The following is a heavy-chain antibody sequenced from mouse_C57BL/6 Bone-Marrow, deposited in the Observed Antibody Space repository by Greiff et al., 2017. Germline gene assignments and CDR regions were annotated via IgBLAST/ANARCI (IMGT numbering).Heavy chain of an antibody. CDR2: IYPGSGNT. V-gene: IGHV1-76*01. D-gene: IGHD2-1*01. CDR1: GYTFTDYY. J-gene: IGHJ4*01. CDR3: AREGNYPPMDY. Sequence: VQLQQSGAELVRPGASVKLSCKASGYTFTDYYINWVKQRPGQGLEWIARIYPGSGNTYYNEKFKGKATLTAEKSSSTAYMQLSSLTSEDSAVYFCAREGNYPPMDYWGQGTSVTVSS.